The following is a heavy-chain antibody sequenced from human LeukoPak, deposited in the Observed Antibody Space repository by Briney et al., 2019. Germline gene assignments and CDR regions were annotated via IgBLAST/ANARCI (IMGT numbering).Heavy chain of an antibody. Sequence: SETLSLTCTVSGGSISSGSYYWSWIRQPAGRGLEWIGRIYTSGSTNYNPSLKSRVTISVDTSKNQFSLKLSSVTAADTAVYYCARMGGDFWSGYRKYYFDCWGQGTLVTVSS. D-gene: IGHD3-3*01. CDR3: ARMGGDFWSGYRKYYFDC. J-gene: IGHJ4*02. CDR1: GGSISSGSYY. V-gene: IGHV4-61*02. CDR2: IYTSGST.